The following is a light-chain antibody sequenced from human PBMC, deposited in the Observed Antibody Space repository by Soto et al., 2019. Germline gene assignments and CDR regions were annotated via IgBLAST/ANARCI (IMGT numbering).Light chain of an antibody. J-gene: IGKJ1*01. CDR2: DAS. V-gene: IGKV1-39*01. CDR1: QSISSY. Sequence: DIQMTQSPSSLSASVGDRVTITCRASQSISSYLNWYQQKPGKAPKLLIYDASSLESGVPSRFSGSGSGTEFTLTISSLQSEDFAVYYCQQRSNWPWTFGQGTKVDIK. CDR3: QQRSNWPWT.